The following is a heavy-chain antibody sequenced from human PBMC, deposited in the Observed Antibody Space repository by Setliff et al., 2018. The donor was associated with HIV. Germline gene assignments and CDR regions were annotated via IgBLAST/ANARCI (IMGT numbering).Heavy chain of an antibody. V-gene: IGHV1-2*02. J-gene: IGHJ4*02. CDR1: GYTFTGYH. Sequence: GASVKVSCKTSGYTFTGYHMHWVRQAPGQGLEWMGWINPNSGGTIYAQKFQDRVTMTRDTSSSTAYMELSRLRSDDTAVYYCATGRDSSGYYFLADYWGRGTLVTRLL. CDR2: INPNSGGT. D-gene: IGHD3-22*01. CDR3: ATGRDSSGYYFLADY.